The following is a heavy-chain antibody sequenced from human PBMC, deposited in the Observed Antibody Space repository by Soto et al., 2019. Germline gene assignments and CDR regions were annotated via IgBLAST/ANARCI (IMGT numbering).Heavy chain of an antibody. V-gene: IGHV1-69*13. D-gene: IGHD2-2*01. CDR3: ARARHIRYCSSTSCYYVYYYGMDV. Sequence: ASVKVSCKASGGTFSSYAISWVRQAPGQGLEWMGGIIPIFGTANYAQKFQGRVTITADESTSTAYTELSSLRSGDTAVYYCARARHIRYCSSTSCYYVYYYGMDVWGQGTTVTVSS. CDR2: IIPIFGTA. J-gene: IGHJ6*02. CDR1: GGTFSSYA.